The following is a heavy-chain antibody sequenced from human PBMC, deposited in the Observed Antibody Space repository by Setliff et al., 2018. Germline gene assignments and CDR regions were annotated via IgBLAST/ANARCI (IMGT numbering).Heavy chain of an antibody. D-gene: IGHD6-19*01. CDR1: GASINSLSW. V-gene: IGHV4-4*02. Sequence: SETLSLTCTVSGASINSLSWWSWVRQPPGKGLEWIGEIYHDGNDKYTPSVHYSPSLKSRVTISIDKSTNQFSLKLNSVTAADTAVYYCVRTDYSDGRYSMDVWGKGTTVTVSS. CDR3: VRTDYSDGRYSMDV. CDR2: IYHDGND. J-gene: IGHJ6*03.